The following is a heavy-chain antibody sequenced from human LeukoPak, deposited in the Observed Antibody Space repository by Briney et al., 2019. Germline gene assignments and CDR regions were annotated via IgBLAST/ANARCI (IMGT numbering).Heavy chain of an antibody. CDR2: ISSSGSTI. V-gene: IGHV3-11*04. Sequence: GGSLRLSCAASGFTFSDYYMNWIRQAPGKGLEWVSYISSSGSTIYYADSVKGRFTISRDIAKNSLYLQMNSLRAEDTAVYYCARMTVRGIRHFDWLSPLDPWGQGTLVTVSS. CDR3: ARMTVRGIRHFDWLSPLDP. CDR1: GFTFSDYY. D-gene: IGHD3-9*01. J-gene: IGHJ5*02.